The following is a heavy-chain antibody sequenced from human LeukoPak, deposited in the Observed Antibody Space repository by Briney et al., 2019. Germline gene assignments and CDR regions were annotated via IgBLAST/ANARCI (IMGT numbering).Heavy chain of an antibody. Sequence: SETLSLTCTVSGGSISSGGYYWSWIRQPPGKGLEWIGYIYHSGSTYYNPSLKSRVTISVDTSKNQFSLKLSSVTAADTAVYYCARGGYFDWFDLYYFDYWGQGTLVTVSS. CDR3: ARGGYFDWFDLYYFDY. D-gene: IGHD3-9*01. CDR1: GGSISSGGYY. J-gene: IGHJ4*02. CDR2: IYHSGST. V-gene: IGHV4-30-2*01.